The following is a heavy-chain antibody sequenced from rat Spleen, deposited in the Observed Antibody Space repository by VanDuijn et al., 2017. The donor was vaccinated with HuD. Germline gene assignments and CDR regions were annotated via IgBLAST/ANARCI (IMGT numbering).Heavy chain of an antibody. J-gene: IGHJ3*01. D-gene: IGHD1-6*01. CDR1: GFTFSDYY. V-gene: IGHV5-7*01. CDR2: ISYDGSSS. CDR3: ARGGYTTDYFYVGWFAY. Sequence: EVQLVESGGGLVQPGRSLKLSCAASGFTFSDYYMAWVRQAPTKGLEWVAVISYDGSSSYYRDSVKGRFTVSRDNAKSTLFLQMDSLRSEDTATYYCARGGYTTDYFYVGWFAYWGQGTLVTVSS.